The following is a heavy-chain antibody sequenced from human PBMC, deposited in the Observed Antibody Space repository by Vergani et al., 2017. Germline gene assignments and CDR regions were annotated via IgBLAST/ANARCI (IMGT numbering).Heavy chain of an antibody. CDR3: ASNPRLGGDVVDS. V-gene: IGHV4-4*02. J-gene: IGHJ4*02. CDR1: GGSISSDNW. Sequence: QVQLQQWGPGLVTPSGTLSLTCAVYGGSISSDNWCNMVRQAPGEGLQWIGEIHRSRSTNYNPSLRRRVTISLDKSKNQFSLKLTSVTAADTAVYFCASNPRLGGDVVDSWGQGTLVTVSS. CDR2: IHRSRST. D-gene: IGHD3-16*01.